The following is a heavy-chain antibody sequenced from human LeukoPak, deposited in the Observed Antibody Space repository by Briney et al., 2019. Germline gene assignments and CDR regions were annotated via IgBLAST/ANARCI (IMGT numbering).Heavy chain of an antibody. J-gene: IGHJ4*02. D-gene: IGHD2-8*01. CDR3: AKRITVSAGYYLDS. Sequence: GVSLRLSCVGSGFSFSNFAMSWVPQAPGKGLEWVSTVSGGGAYTDYADSVKGRFTVSRDDSKSMHFLQMNSLRPEDTALYFCAKRITVSAGYYLDSWGQGTLVTVSS. CDR1: GFSFSNFA. CDR2: VSGGGAYT. V-gene: IGHV3-23*01.